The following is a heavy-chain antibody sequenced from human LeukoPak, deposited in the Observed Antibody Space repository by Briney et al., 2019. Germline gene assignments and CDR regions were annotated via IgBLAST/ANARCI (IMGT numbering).Heavy chain of an antibody. J-gene: IGHJ4*02. CDR3: ATHYYESSGYGRHFDY. CDR2: IKSRSDGGKT. CDR1: GFTFTNAW. D-gene: IGHD3-22*01. V-gene: IGHV3-15*01. Sequence: PGGSLRLSCAASGFTFTNAWMSWVRQAPGKGLEWVGLIKSRSDGGKTDYAAPVKGRFTISRDDSKDTLYLHLNSLKTEDTAVYSRATHYYESSGYGRHFDYWGPGTLVTVSP.